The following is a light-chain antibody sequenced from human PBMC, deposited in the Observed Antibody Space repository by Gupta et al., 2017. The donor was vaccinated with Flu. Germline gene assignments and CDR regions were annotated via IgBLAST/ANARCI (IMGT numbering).Light chain of an antibody. CDR2: KAS. CDR3: QQYVSYSGT. J-gene: IGKJ1*01. Sequence: DIQMTQSPSTLSASVGDRVTITCRASQSISVNLAWYQQKPGKAPDLLIYKASTLQSGVPSRFSGSGSGTEFTLTISSLQPDDFATYYCQQYVSYSGTFGQGTQVEIK. CDR1: QSISVN. V-gene: IGKV1-5*03.